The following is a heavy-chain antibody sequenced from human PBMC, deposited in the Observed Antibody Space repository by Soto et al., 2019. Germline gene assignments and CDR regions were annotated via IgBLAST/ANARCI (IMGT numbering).Heavy chain of an antibody. CDR1: GGSISSISSY. CDR3: ARHVTRSSGYSRRDAFDI. Sequence: SETLSLTCTVSGGSISSISSYWGWIRQPPGKGLEWIGSLFYSGAIYYKPSLRSRVTTSVDTSKNQFSLKVTSVTAADTAVYYCARHVTRSSGYSRRDAFDIWGQGTMVTVS. D-gene: IGHD3-22*01. CDR2: LFYSGAI. J-gene: IGHJ3*02. V-gene: IGHV4-39*01.